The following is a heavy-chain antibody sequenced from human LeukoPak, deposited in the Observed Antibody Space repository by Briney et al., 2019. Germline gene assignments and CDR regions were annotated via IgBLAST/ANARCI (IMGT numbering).Heavy chain of an antibody. Sequence: GGSLRLSCAASGFTFSDYSTSWIRQAPGKGLEWVSYISGTSTYTNYADSVKGRFTISRDNANNSLYLQMHSLRAEDAAVYHCSRGSHIGAAGMLDNWGQGTLVTVSS. J-gene: IGHJ4*02. CDR1: GFTFSDYS. V-gene: IGHV3-11*05. CDR2: ISGTSTYT. D-gene: IGHD6-13*01. CDR3: SRGSHIGAAGMLDN.